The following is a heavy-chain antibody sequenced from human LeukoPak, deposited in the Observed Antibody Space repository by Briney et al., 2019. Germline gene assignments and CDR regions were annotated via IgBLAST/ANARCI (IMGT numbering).Heavy chain of an antibody. J-gene: IGHJ4*02. CDR1: GFTFSTYA. CDR2: ISGSGDGA. D-gene: IGHD5-18*01. CDR3: AKGYIQLWSFDY. V-gene: IGHV3-23*01. Sequence: PGGSLRLSCAASGFTFSTYAMSWVRQAPGKGLQWVSLISGSGDGAHYADSVKGRFTISRDNSKNTVYLQMTNLRAEDTAVYYCAKGYIQLWSFDYWGQGTLVTVSS.